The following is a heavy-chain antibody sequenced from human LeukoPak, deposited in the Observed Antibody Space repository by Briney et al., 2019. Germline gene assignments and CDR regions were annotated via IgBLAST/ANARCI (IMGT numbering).Heavy chain of an antibody. V-gene: IGHV5-51*01. J-gene: IGHJ6*03. D-gene: IGHD1-26*01. CDR1: GYFFTDYW. CDR2: IYPGDSDT. Sequence: GESLKISCKGSGYFFTDYWIGWVRQMPGKGLEWMGVIYPGDSDTRYSPSFQGQVTISADKSISTAYLQWSSLKASDTAMYYCARQAKWDYYYYYMDVWGKGTTVTVSS. CDR3: ARQAKWDYYYYYMDV.